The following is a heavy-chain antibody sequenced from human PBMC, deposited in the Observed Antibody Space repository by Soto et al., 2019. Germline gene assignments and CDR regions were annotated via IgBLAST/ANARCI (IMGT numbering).Heavy chain of an antibody. CDR2: IDWDDYK. J-gene: IGHJ4*02. CDR3: ARSAHSNSWSFDS. CDR1: GFSLSTGAMR. V-gene: IGHV2-70*04. Sequence: SGPTLVNPTQPLTLTCTFSGFSLSTGAMRVNWIRQPPGKALEWLARIDWDDYKFYSTSLKTRLTISKDTSKNEVVLTMTNMGPVDTGTYYCARSAHSNSWSFDSWGQGTLVTVSS. D-gene: IGHD6-13*01.